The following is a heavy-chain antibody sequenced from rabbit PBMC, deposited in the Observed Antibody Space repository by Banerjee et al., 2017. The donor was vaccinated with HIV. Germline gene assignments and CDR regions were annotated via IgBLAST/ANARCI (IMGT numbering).Heavy chain of an antibody. CDR1: GFSFSNTNY. Sequence: QSLEESGGDLVKPGASLTLTCTASGFSFSNTNYMCWVRQAPGKGLEWIACIYAGSSANTYYASWAKGRFTISKTSSATVTLQMTSLTAADTATYFCARNAAYAGGGSLHFRGQGTLVTVS. J-gene: IGHJ3*01. CDR2: IYAGSSANT. D-gene: IGHD8-1*01. CDR3: ARNAAYAGGGSLHF. V-gene: IGHV1S40*01.